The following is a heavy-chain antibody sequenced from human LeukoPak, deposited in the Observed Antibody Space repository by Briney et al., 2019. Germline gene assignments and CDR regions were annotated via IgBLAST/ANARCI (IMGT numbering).Heavy chain of an antibody. J-gene: IGHJ4*02. Sequence: SETLSLTCTVSAGSISLYNTYYWNWIRQSPGKGLEWIGYIYYSGSTSYNPSLKSRVTISVDTFRNQFSLKLTSVTAADTAVYYCARVADGKGYPFDYWGQGTLVTVSS. CDR1: AGSISLYNTYY. CDR3: ARVADGKGYPFDY. D-gene: IGHD5-18*01. CDR2: IYYSGST. V-gene: IGHV4-59*12.